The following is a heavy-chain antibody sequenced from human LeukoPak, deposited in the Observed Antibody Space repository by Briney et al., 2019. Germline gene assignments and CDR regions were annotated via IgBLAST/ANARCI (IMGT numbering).Heavy chain of an antibody. J-gene: IGHJ4*02. CDR2: ISYDGSYK. V-gene: IGHV3-30*04. Sequence: GGSLRLSCAASGFTFSSYAMHWVRQAPGKGLEWVAVISYDGSYKNYADSVKGRFTISRDTSKNTLFLQMNSLGLEDTAVYYCARELGRAFDHWGQGTLVTVSS. CDR1: GFTFSSYA. CDR3: ARELGRAFDH.